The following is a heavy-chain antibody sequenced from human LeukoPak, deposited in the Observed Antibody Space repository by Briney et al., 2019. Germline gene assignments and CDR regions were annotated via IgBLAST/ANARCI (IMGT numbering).Heavy chain of an antibody. CDR1: GFTFSTYD. D-gene: IGHD7-27*01. J-gene: IGHJ6*02. CDR2: IDTVGNT. V-gene: IGHV3-13*01. CDR3: IRIRTGEHQYGMDV. Sequence: GGSLRLSCAASGFTFSTYDMHWVRQATGKGLEWVSAIDTVGNTYYAGSVKGRFTISGENAWNSLYLQMDSLRDGDTAVYYCIRIRTGEHQYGMDVWGQGTTVTVSS.